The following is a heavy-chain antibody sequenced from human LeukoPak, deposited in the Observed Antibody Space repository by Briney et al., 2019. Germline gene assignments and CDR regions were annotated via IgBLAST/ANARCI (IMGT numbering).Heavy chain of an antibody. D-gene: IGHD2-15*01. Sequence: GGSLRLSCAASGFTFSSYAMSWVRQAPGKGLEWVSAISGSGGSTYYADSVKGRFTISRHNSKNTLYLQMNSLRAEDTAVYYCARDLRVVVAADEDYYGMDVWGQGTTVTVSS. V-gene: IGHV3-23*01. CDR3: ARDLRVVVAADEDYYGMDV. CDR1: GFTFSSYA. J-gene: IGHJ6*02. CDR2: ISGSGGST.